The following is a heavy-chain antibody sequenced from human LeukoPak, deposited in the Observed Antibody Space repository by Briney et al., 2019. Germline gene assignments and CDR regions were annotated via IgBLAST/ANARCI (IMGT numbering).Heavy chain of an antibody. D-gene: IGHD6-19*01. V-gene: IGHV4-39*01. CDR3: ARAGYSNGLDY. Sequence: SETLSLTCTVSGGSIISVSYFWGWIRQPPGKGLEWIGSIYYSGSTYYNPSLKSRVTISVDTPKSQFSLKLNSVTAADTAVYYCARAGYSNGLDYWGQGTLVTVSS. CDR1: GGSIISVSYF. CDR2: IYYSGST. J-gene: IGHJ4*02.